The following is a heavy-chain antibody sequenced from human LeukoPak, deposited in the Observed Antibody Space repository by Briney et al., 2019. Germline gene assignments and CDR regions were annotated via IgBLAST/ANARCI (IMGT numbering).Heavy chain of an antibody. J-gene: IGHJ4*02. Sequence: SETLSLTCTVSGGSISSYYWSWIRQPPGKGLEWIGHTFSSGATTYNPSLKSRVTISVDTSRSQFSLHLSSVTAADTAVYYCARRSRDGYFLDSWGQRTMVTVSS. CDR3: ARRSRDGYFLDS. D-gene: IGHD5-24*01. V-gene: IGHV4-4*09. CDR2: TFSSGAT. CDR1: GGSISSYY.